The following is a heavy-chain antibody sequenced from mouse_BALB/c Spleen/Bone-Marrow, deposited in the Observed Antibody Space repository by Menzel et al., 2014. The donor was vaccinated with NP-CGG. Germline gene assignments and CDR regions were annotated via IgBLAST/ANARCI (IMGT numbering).Heavy chain of an antibody. Sequence: EVKLMESGGGLVQPGGSLNLACVASGFDFGRYWMSWARQAPGKGLEWIGEINPGSRTINYSPSLKDKFIISRDNGKNTLYLQMSKVRSEDSALYYCSSLGLYGYHDNWGQGTTLTVSS. CDR3: SSLGLYGYHDN. V-gene: IGHV4-2*02. D-gene: IGHD1-2*01. J-gene: IGHJ2*01. CDR2: INPGSRTI. CDR1: GFDFGRYW.